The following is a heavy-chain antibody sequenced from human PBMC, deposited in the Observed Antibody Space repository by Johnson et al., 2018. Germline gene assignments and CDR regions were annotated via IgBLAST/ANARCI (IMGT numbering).Heavy chain of an antibody. Sequence: VQLVESGGGVVQPGGSLRLSCAASGFTFNSYSMNWVRQAPGKGLEWVSSISSSSNYIYYADSVKGRFTISRENAKNSLYLQMNSLRAEDTAGYYCARPQAATISDAFDIWGQGTMVTVSS. V-gene: IGHV3-21*01. J-gene: IGHJ3*02. CDR2: ISSSSNYI. CDR3: ARPQAATISDAFDI. CDR1: GFTFNSYS. D-gene: IGHD5-24*01.